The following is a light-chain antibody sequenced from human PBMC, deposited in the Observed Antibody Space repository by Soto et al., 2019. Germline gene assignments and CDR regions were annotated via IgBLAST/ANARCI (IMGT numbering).Light chain of an antibody. CDR3: CSYAGSSTPVV. CDR2: EGS. J-gene: IGLJ2*01. CDR1: SSDVGSYNF. Sequence: QSVLTQPASVSGSPGQSITISCTGTSSDVGSYNFVSWYQQHPGKPPKLMIYEGSKRPSGVSNRFSGSKSGNTASLTISGLQAEDDADYYCCSYAGSSTPVVFGGGTKLTVL. V-gene: IGLV2-23*01.